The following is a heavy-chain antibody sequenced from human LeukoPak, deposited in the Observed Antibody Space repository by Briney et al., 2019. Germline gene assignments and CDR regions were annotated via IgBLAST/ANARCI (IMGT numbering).Heavy chain of an antibody. D-gene: IGHD7-27*01. CDR2: IYHSGST. CDR1: GGSISSSNW. Sequence: SGTLSLTCAVSGGSISSSNWWSWVRPPPGKGLEWIGEIYHSGSTNYNPSLKSRVTISVDKSKNQFSLKLSSVTAADTAVYYCARFSPRAMGNYLDFWGQGTLVTVSS. J-gene: IGHJ4*02. V-gene: IGHV4-4*02. CDR3: ARFSPRAMGNYLDF.